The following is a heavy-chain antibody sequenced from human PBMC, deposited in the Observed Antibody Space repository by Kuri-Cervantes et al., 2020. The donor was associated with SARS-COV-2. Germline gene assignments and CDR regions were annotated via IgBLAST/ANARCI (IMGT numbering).Heavy chain of an antibody. V-gene: IGHV3-23*03. CDR2: IYSGGSST. Sequence: GGSLRLSCAASGFTFSSYAMSWVRQAPGKGLEWVSVIYSGGSSTYYADSVKGRFTISRDNAKNSLYLQMNSLRAEDTAVYYCARAGFLDHPDHYYGMDVWGQGTTVTVSS. D-gene: IGHD3-3*01. J-gene: IGHJ6*02. CDR1: GFTFSSYA. CDR3: ARAGFLDHPDHYYGMDV.